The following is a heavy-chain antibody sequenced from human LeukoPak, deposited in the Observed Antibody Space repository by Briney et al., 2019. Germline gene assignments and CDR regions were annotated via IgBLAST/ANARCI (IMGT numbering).Heavy chain of an antibody. CDR3: ARGVGATPAFFDY. CDR2: ISSSSSYM. Sequence: GGSLRLSCAASGFTFSTYTMNWVRQAPGKGLEWVSFISSSSSYMYYADSVKGRFTISRDNTKKSLYLQMNSLRAEDAAVYYCARGVGATPAFFDYWGQGTLVTVSS. D-gene: IGHD1-26*01. V-gene: IGHV3-21*01. CDR1: GFTFSTYT. J-gene: IGHJ4*02.